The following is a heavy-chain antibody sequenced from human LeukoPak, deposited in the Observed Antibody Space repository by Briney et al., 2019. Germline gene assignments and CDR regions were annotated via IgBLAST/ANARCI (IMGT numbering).Heavy chain of an antibody. J-gene: IGHJ3*02. V-gene: IGHV1-8*01. D-gene: IGHD3-16*02. CDR2: MNPASGNT. CDR1: GYTFTSYD. Sequence: ASVKVSCKASGYTFTSYDINWVRQATGQGLEWMGYMNPASGNTGYAQKFQGRVTMTTDTSISTAYMELSSLRSEDTAVYYCARGPRALASIWGQGTMVTVSS. CDR3: ARGPRALASI.